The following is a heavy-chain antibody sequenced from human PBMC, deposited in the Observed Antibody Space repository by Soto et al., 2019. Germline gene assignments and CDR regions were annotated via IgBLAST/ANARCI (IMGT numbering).Heavy chain of an antibody. CDR2: IKQDGSEK. J-gene: IGHJ6*02. CDR1: GFTFSSYW. Sequence: GGSLRLSCAASGFTFSSYWMSWVRQAPGKGLEWVANIKQDGSEKYYVDSVKGRCTISRDNAKDSLYLQMNSLGAEDTAVYYCARLGDYYYGMDVWGQGTTVTVSS. CDR3: ARLGDYYYGMDV. V-gene: IGHV3-7*03. D-gene: IGHD3-16*01.